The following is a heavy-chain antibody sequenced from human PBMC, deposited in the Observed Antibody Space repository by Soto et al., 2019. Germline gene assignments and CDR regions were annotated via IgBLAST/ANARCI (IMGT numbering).Heavy chain of an antibody. CDR2: IYPGDSDT. CDR3: ARFSGSGGDGYYYYGMDV. D-gene: IGHD2-21*02. V-gene: IGHV5-51*01. CDR1: GYSFTSYW. Sequence: PGESLKISCKGSGYSFTSYWIGWARQMPGKGLEWMGIIYPGDSDTRYSPSFQGQVTISADKSISTAYLQWSSLKASDTAMYYCARFSGSGGDGYYYYGMDVWGQGTTVTVSS. J-gene: IGHJ6*02.